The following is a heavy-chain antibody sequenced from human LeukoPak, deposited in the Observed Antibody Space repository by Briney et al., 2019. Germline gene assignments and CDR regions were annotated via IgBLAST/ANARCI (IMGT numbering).Heavy chain of an antibody. J-gene: IGHJ2*01. Sequence: SETLSLTCTVSGGSISSYYWSWIRQPPGKGLEWIGYIYYSGSTNYNPSLKSRVTISVDTSKNQFSLKLSSVTAADTAVYYCARVATPVYWYFDLWGRGTLVTVSS. V-gene: IGHV4-59*08. CDR1: GGSISSYY. CDR2: IYYSGST. CDR3: ARVATPVYWYFDL. D-gene: IGHD5-12*01.